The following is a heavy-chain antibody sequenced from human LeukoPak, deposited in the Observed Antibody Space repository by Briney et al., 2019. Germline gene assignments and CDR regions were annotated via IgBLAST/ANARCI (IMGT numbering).Heavy chain of an antibody. J-gene: IGHJ4*02. D-gene: IGHD5-18*01. CDR3: ARGKRYSYGYGDDY. Sequence: GGSLRLSCAASGFTFSSYWMSWVRQAPGKGLEWVANIKQDGSEKYYVDSVKGRFTISRDNAKNSLYLQMNSLRAEDTAVYYCARGKRYSYGYGDDYWGQGTLVTVSS. CDR1: GFTFSSYW. CDR2: IKQDGSEK. V-gene: IGHV3-7*01.